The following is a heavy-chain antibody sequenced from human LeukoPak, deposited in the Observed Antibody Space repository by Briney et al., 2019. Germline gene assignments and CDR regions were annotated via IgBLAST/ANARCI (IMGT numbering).Heavy chain of an antibody. D-gene: IGHD3-9*01. Sequence: PGGSLRLSCAASGFTFSDYYMSWIRQPPGKGLEWIGEINHSGSTNYNPSLKSRVTISVDTSKNQFSLKLSSVTAADTAVYYCARHNQHILTGYLPHWGQGTLVTVSS. CDR2: INHSGST. V-gene: IGHV4-34*01. J-gene: IGHJ4*02. CDR3: ARHNQHILTGYLPH. CDR1: GFTFSDYY.